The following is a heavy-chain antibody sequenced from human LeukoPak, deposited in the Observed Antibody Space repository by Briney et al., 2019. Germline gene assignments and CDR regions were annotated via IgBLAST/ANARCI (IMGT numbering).Heavy chain of an antibody. D-gene: IGHD5-24*01. CDR2: IIPIFGTA. CDR3: ARAGTVEMTPLDY. CDR1: GGTFSSYA. J-gene: IGHJ4*02. V-gene: IGHV1-69*05. Sequence: SVKVSCKASGGTFSSYAISWVRQAPGQGLEWMGGIIPIFGTANYAQKFQGRVTITTDESTSTAYMELSRLRSDDTAVYYCARAGTVEMTPLDYWGQGTLVTVSS.